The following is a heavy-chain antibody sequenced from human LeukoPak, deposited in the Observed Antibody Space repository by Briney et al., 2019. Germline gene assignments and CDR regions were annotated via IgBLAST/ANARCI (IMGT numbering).Heavy chain of an antibody. CDR1: GGSINSRSNY. CDR2: IYYSGST. Sequence: SETLSLTCSVSGGSINSRSNYWGWIRQPPGKGLEWIGNIYYSGSTYYNPSLKSRVSISVDTSKNQFYMKWSSVTAADTAVYYCAREKVEYSYGLFDYWGQGTLVTVSS. CDR3: AREKVEYSYGLFDY. V-gene: IGHV4-39*02. D-gene: IGHD5-18*01. J-gene: IGHJ4*02.